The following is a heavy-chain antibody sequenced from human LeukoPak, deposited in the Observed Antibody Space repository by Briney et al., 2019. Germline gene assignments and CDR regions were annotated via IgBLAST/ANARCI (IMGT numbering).Heavy chain of an antibody. J-gene: IGHJ5*02. CDR1: GLTFSSYG. D-gene: IGHD2-2*01. CDR2: ISYDGTIR. Sequence: GGSLRLPCAASGLTFSSYGMHWVRQAPGKGLAWVAVISYDGTIRNYADSVKGRFTISRDNSKNTLYPQMNSLTAEDTALYYCAKGGCSSTTCYLANPWGQGTLVTVSS. CDR3: AKGGCSSTTCYLANP. V-gene: IGHV3-30*18.